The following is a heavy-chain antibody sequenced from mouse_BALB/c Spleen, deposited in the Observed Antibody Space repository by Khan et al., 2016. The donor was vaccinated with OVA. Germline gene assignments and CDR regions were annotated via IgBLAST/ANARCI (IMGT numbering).Heavy chain of an antibody. Sequence: QVQLQQPGAELVKPGASMKLSCKASGYTFTTYWMHWVKQRPGQGLEWIGEINPSNGRTNYNEKFKRKATLIVDKSSSTAYMQLSSLTSEDSAVYYWARPTMITTEFAYWGQGTLVTVSA. CDR2: INPSNGRT. CDR3: ARPTMITTEFAY. CDR1: GYTFTTYW. J-gene: IGHJ3*01. D-gene: IGHD2-4*01. V-gene: IGHV1S81*02.